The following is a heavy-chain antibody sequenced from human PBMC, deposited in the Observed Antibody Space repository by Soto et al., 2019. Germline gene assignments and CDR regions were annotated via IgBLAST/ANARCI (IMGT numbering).Heavy chain of an antibody. Sequence: QVQLVQSGAEVKKPGASVKVSCKASGYTFSGYYIHWVRQAPGQGLEWMGWINPRNGGTKYAQQFQACVSMTRDTSVTTTYMELSRLRSDDTAVYYCARFSSRYYYFDYWGQGTLVTVSP. D-gene: IGHD2-15*01. J-gene: IGHJ4*02. V-gene: IGHV1-2*04. CDR3: ARFSSRYYYFDY. CDR1: GYTFSGYY. CDR2: INPRNGGT.